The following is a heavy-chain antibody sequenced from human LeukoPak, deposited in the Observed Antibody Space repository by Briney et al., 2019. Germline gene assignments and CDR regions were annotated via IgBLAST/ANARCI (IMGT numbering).Heavy chain of an antibody. CDR3: ARKYSYGAQDGMDV. Sequence: HGESLKISCKGSGYSFTSYWISWVRQMPGKGLGWMGRIDPSDSYTNYSPSFQGHVTISADKSISTAYLQWSSLKASDTAMYYCARKYSYGAQDGMDVWGQGTTVTVSS. V-gene: IGHV5-10-1*01. CDR1: GYSFTSYW. D-gene: IGHD5-18*01. CDR2: IDPSDSYT. J-gene: IGHJ6*02.